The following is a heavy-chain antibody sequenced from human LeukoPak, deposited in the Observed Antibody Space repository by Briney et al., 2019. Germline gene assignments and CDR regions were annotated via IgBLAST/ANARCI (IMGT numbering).Heavy chain of an antibody. J-gene: IGHJ3*02. CDR3: ARGPYSYDSSGAFDI. CDR2: ISSSGST. V-gene: IGHV4-61*02. Sequence: PSETLSLTCTVSGDSISSGDYYWSWIRQPAGKGLERIGRISSSGSTNYNPSLKSRVTISVDTSKNQFSLKLSSVTAADTAVYFSARGPYSYDSSGAFDIWGQGTMVTVPS. CDR1: GDSISSGDYY. D-gene: IGHD3-22*01.